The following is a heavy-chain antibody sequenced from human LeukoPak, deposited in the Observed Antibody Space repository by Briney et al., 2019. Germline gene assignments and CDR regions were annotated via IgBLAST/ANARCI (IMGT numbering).Heavy chain of an antibody. Sequence: GGSLRLSCAASGFTFDDYGLTWVRKAPGKGLEWVSGINWNGDSTGYADSVKGRFTISRNNAKKSLLLEMNSLRAEDTALYYCARVGTSAAKLDYWGQGTLVTVSS. J-gene: IGHJ4*02. CDR3: ARVGTSAAKLDY. CDR1: GFTFDDYG. V-gene: IGHV3-20*04. CDR2: INWNGDST.